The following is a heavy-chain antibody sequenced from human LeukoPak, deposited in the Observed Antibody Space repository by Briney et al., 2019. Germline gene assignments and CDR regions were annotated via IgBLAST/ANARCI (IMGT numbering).Heavy chain of an antibody. Sequence: GGSLRLSCAASAFSLNAYNMNWVRQAPGKGLEWVSSISYTGTYIYYADSVKGRFTISRDNAQNSLYLQMNSLGVEDTAVYYCARGAAEGRYWGQGTLVTVSS. CDR2: ISYTGTYI. CDR3: ARGAAEGRY. J-gene: IGHJ4*02. D-gene: IGHD6-13*01. CDR1: AFSLNAYN. V-gene: IGHV3-21*01.